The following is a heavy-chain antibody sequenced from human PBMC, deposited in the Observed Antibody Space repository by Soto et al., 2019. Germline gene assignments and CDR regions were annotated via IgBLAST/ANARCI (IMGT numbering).Heavy chain of an antibody. CDR3: ARHQFSGYFRGPFDY. D-gene: IGHD3-22*01. CDR1: GGSVSGTSYY. J-gene: IGHJ4*02. Sequence: SETLSLTCTVSGGSVSGTSYYWDWIRQPPGKGLEWIGSISYSGNTYYNPSLKSRVTISIDTSKNQFSLELSSVTAADTAVYYCARHQFSGYFRGPFDYWGQGTLVTVSS. V-gene: IGHV4-39*01. CDR2: ISYSGNT.